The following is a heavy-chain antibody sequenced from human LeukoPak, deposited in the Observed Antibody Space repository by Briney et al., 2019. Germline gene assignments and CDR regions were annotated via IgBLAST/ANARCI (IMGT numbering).Heavy chain of an antibody. J-gene: IGHJ4*02. CDR2: ISYSGST. CDR1: GGSVGSGSYY. CDR3: ARVVAAAGFTFDY. V-gene: IGHV4-61*01. Sequence: PETLSLTCTVSGGSVGSGSYYWSWIRQPPGKGLEWIGSISYSGSTNYNPSLKSRVTISVDTSKNQFSLKLSSVTAADTAVYYCARVVAAAGFTFDYWGQGTLVTVSS. D-gene: IGHD6-13*01.